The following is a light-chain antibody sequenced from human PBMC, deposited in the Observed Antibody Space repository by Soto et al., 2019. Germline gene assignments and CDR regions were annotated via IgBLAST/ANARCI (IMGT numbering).Light chain of an antibody. CDR1: SSNIGNNY. Sequence: QSVLTQPPSASGTPGQRVSISCSGGSSNIGNNYVYWYQHLPGTAPKLLIYTNNQRPSGVPDRFSASKSGTSATLAISGLRSEDEADYYCAAWDDSLNSVIFGGGTQLTVL. CDR2: TNN. CDR3: AAWDDSLNSVI. V-gene: IGLV1-47*01. J-gene: IGLJ2*01.